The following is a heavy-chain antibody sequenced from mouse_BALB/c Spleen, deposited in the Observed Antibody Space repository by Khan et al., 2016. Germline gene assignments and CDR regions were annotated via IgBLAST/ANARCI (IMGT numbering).Heavy chain of an antibody. CDR2: INTNTGEP. D-gene: IGHD1-1*01. V-gene: IGHV9-3*02. CDR3: AEDYYGSNWFAY. CDR1: GYTFTNYG. Sequence: QIQLVQSGPELKKPGETVKISCKASGYTFTNYGMNWVKQAPGKGLKWMGWINTNTGEPTYAEELQGRFAFSLETSASTAYLQIHNLKNEDTATYFCAEDYYGSNWFAYWGQGTLVTVSA. J-gene: IGHJ3*01.